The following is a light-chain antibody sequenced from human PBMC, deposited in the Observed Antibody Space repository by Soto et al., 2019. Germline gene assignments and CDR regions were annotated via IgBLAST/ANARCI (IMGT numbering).Light chain of an antibody. CDR1: RDISSW. CDR3: QQADSLPLT. Sequence: DIQLTQSPSSVSASVGDRVTIPCWASRDISSWLAWYQQKPGQAPNILVFAASTLQRGVPTRFSGRGSGTEFTLTIDSLQPEDFATYYCQQADSLPLTFGGGTKV. V-gene: IGKV1-12*01. CDR2: AAS. J-gene: IGKJ4*01.